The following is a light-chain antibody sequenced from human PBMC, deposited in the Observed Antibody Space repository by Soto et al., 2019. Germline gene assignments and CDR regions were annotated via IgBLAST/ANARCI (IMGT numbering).Light chain of an antibody. J-gene: IGKJ5*01. CDR3: QQRSNWPSIT. CDR1: QSVGSY. V-gene: IGKV3-11*01. CDR2: DAS. Sequence: EIVLTQSPATLSLSPGERATLSCRASQSVGSYLAWYQQKPGQAPRLLIYDASTRATGIPVRFSGSGAGTDFTLTISSLEPEDSAVYYCQQRSNWPSITFGQGTRLEI.